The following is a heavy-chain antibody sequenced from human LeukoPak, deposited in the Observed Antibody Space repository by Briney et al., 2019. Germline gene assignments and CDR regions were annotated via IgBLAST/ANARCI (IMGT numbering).Heavy chain of an antibody. V-gene: IGHV4-59*08. Sequence: SETLSLTCTVSGGSISSYYWSWIRQPPGKGLEWIGYIYYSGSTTFNSSLKSRVTMSVDTFKNQFSLKLSSVTAADTAVYYCTRLTYYHDTSAPIPFLFFDYWGQGTLVTVSS. CDR1: GGSISSYY. CDR2: IYYSGST. CDR3: TRLTYYHDTSAPIPFLFFDY. J-gene: IGHJ4*02. D-gene: IGHD3-22*01.